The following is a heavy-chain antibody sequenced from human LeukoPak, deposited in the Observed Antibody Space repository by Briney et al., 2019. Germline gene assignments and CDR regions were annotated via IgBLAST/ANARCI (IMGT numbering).Heavy chain of an antibody. J-gene: IGHJ4*02. V-gene: IGHV3-23*01. CDR1: GFTFSSYA. CDR2: ISGSGGST. CDR3: ARGGLYRYGSVEYYFDY. D-gene: IGHD3-10*01. Sequence: PGGFLRLSCAASGFTFSSYAMSWVRQAPGKGLEWDSAISGSGGSTYYADSVKGRFTISRDNAKNSLYLQMKSLRAEDTAVYNCARGGLYRYGSVEYYFDYWGQGTLVTVSS.